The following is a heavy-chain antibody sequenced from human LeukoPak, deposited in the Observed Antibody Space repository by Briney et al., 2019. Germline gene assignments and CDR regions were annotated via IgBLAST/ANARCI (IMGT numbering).Heavy chain of an antibody. CDR2: IYYSGST. CDR3: ARGSRGAAAGHWFDP. Sequence: SETLSLTCTVSGGSISSSSYYWGWIRQPPGKGLGWIGSIYYSGSTYYNPSLKSRVTISVDTSKNQFSLKLSSVTAADTAVYYCARGSRGAAAGHWFDPWGQGTLVTVSS. J-gene: IGHJ5*02. CDR1: GGSISSSSYY. D-gene: IGHD6-13*01. V-gene: IGHV4-39*07.